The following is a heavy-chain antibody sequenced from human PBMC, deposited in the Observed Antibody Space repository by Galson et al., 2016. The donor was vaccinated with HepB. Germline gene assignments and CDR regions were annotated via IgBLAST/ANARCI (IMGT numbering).Heavy chain of an antibody. D-gene: IGHD3-10*01. V-gene: IGHV3-7*03. CDR1: GFPFSSYH. CDR2: IKQDGSEK. J-gene: IGHJ4*02. Sequence: SLRLSCAASGFPFSSYHMHWVRQAPGKGLEWVANIKQDGSEKYYVDSVKGRFTISRDNARKALYLQMDSLRAEDTALYYCAGGYFWFGVGLSDFWGQGTLVTVSS. CDR3: AGGYFWFGVGLSDF.